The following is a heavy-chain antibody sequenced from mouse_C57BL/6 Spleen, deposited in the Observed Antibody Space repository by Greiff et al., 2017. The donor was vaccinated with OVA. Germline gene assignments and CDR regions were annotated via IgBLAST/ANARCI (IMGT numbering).Heavy chain of an antibody. V-gene: IGHV1-52*01. CDR2: IDPSDSET. CDR3: ARSVYYGSSYFVY. J-gene: IGHJ2*01. CDR1: GYTFTSYW. Sequence: QVQLQQPGAELVRPGSSVKLSCKASGYTFTSYWMHWVKQRPIQGLEWIGNIDPSDSETHYNQKFKDKATLTVDKSSSTAYMQLSSLTSEDSAVYYCARSVYYGSSYFVYWGQGTTLTVSS. D-gene: IGHD1-1*01.